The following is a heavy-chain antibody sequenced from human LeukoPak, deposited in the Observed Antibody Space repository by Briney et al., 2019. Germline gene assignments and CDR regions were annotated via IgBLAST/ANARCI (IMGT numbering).Heavy chain of an antibody. V-gene: IGHV3-23*01. CDR1: GFSFRTYT. Sequence: GGSLRLSCEASGFSFRTYTMCWVRLAPGKGLEWVSSISGSGDNAFYADSVKGRFALSRGNSKNTLLLQMNSLRADDAAIYFCAKSDCSGPTCYSGLDSWGQGTLVTVSS. J-gene: IGHJ4*02. CDR3: AKSDCSGPTCYSGLDS. CDR2: ISGSGDNA. D-gene: IGHD2-15*01.